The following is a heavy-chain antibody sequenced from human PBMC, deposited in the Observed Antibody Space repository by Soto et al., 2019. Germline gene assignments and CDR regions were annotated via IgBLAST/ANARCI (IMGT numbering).Heavy chain of an antibody. CDR1: GGSISNSDYY. D-gene: IGHD1-26*01. J-gene: IGHJ4*02. CDR3: ARDRLMTLSYYAFDY. CDR2: VFNSGST. V-gene: IGHV4-39*02. Sequence: SETLSLTCTVSGGSISNSDYYWGWIRQPPGKGLEWIGSVFNSGSTYYNPSLKTRVTISADTSRNQFSLNLSSVTAADTAVYYCARDRLMTLSYYAFDYWGQGTLVTVSS.